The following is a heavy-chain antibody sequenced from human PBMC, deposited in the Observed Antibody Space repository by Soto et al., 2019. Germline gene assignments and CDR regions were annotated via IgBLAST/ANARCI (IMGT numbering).Heavy chain of an antibody. D-gene: IGHD3-9*01. J-gene: IGHJ6*02. Sequence: ASVKVSCKASGYTFTSYGIGWVRQAPGQGLEWMGWISAYNGNTNYAQKLQGRVTMTTDTSTSTAYMELRSLRSDDTAVYYCARDSRYFDWLFNGMDVWGQGTTVTVSS. CDR1: GYTFTSYG. V-gene: IGHV1-18*04. CDR2: ISAYNGNT. CDR3: ARDSRYFDWLFNGMDV.